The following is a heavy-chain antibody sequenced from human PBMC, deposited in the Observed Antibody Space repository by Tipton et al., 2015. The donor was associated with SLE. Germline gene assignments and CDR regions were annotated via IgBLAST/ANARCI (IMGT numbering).Heavy chain of an antibody. CDR1: DFSVSSSHY. CDR3: ARAVARVVYARARAFDI. CDR2: IYLSGST. Sequence: TLSLTCAVSDFSVSSSHYCGWFRQPPGKGLAGIGTIYLSGSTYYNPSLKSRVSISEDTSRNQFSLNLSSMTAADTAVYYCARAVARVVYARARAFDIWGQGTLVTVSS. D-gene: IGHD2-8*02. J-gene: IGHJ3*02. V-gene: IGHV4-38-2*01.